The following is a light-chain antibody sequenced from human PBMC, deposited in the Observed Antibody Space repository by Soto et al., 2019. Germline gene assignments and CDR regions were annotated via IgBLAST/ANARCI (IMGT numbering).Light chain of an antibody. V-gene: IGLV1-40*01. Sequence: QSALTQSPSVSGAPGQRVSISCTGTSSNIGAGFDVHWYQQLPATAPKLLIYGNNNRPSGVPDRFSGSKSGTSASLAITGLLAEDEADYYCQSYDTSLSGGSVFGTGTKLTVL. CDR3: QSYDTSLSGGSV. CDR2: GNN. CDR1: SSNIGAGFD. J-gene: IGLJ1*01.